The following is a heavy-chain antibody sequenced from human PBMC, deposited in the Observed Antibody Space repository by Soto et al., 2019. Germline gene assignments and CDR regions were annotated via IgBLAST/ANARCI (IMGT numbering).Heavy chain of an antibody. CDR3: ARAAKDTAMVFPFDY. CDR2: IYYSGST. J-gene: IGHJ4*02. Sequence: LSLTCTVSGGSVSSGSYYWSWIWQPPGKGLEWIGYIYYSGSTNYNPSLKSGVTISVDTSKNQFSLKLSSVTAADTAVYYCARAAKDTAMVFPFDYWGQGTLVTVSS. V-gene: IGHV4-61*01. CDR1: GGSVSSGSYY. D-gene: IGHD5-18*01.